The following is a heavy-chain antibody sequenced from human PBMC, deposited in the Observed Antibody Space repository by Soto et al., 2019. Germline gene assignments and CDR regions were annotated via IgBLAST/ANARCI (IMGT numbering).Heavy chain of an antibody. CDR3: ARGGSGYNYAYFDY. J-gene: IGHJ4*02. CDR1: GFTFSDYS. V-gene: IGHV3-21*01. D-gene: IGHD5-18*01. CDR2: RSSASNYI. Sequence: VGSLRVSCAASGFTFSDYSMNWVRQAPGEGLECVSSRSSASNYIYYADSLKSRFSISRDNAKNSRYLRLNSLRAEEKAVYYCARGGSGYNYAYFDYWGQGSLVTVSS.